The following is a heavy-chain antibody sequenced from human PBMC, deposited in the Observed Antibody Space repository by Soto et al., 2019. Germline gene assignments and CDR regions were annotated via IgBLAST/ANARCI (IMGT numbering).Heavy chain of an antibody. CDR1: GGSISSHY. CDR3: ARGIVDVVVPAAFFDP. Sequence: QVQLQESGPGLVKPSETLSLTCSVSGGSISSHYWCWVRQPPGKGLEWIGYIYYSGSTNYNPTLKSRVTTSVDTTKTQFPQKLSAVTADDTALYYGARGIVDVVVPAAFFDPWGQGTLVTVSS. V-gene: IGHV4-59*08. CDR2: IYYSGST. D-gene: IGHD2-2*01. J-gene: IGHJ5*01.